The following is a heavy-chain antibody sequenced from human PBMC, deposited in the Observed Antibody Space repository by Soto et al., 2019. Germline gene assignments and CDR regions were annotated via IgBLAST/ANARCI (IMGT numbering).Heavy chain of an antibody. CDR1: GFAFSSYA. D-gene: IGHD1-20*01. CDR2: ISGGTSGT. V-gene: IGHV3-23*01. Sequence: AGGSLRHSCAASGFAFSSYAMSWVRQAPGKGLEWVSSISGGTSGTYYADSVKGRFTISRDNSKNTLYLQMNSLRAEDTAVYYCAKDGYNWNYKGMDVWGQGTTVTVSS. CDR3: AKDGYNWNYKGMDV. J-gene: IGHJ6*02.